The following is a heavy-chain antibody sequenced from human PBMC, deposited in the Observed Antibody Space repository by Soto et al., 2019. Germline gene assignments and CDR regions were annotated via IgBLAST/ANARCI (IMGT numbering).Heavy chain of an antibody. CDR2: ISWNSGSI. CDR3: AKDTGDGYNFRPLDY. J-gene: IGHJ4*01. Sequence: GGSLRLSCAASGFTFDDYAMHWVRQAPGKGLEWVSGISWNSGSIGYADSVKGRFTISRDNAKNSLYLQMNSLRAEDTALYYCAKDTGDGYNFRPLDYWGHGTLVTVSS. V-gene: IGHV3-9*01. CDR1: GFTFDDYA. D-gene: IGHD2-21*01.